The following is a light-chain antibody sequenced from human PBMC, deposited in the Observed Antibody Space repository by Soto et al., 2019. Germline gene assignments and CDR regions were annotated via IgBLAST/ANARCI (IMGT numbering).Light chain of an antibody. Sequence: EIVMTQSPATLSVSPGERATLSCRVSQSFSNNLAWYQQKPGQAPRLLIYEKSTRATGIPDRFSGSGSGTEFTLTISSLQSEDFAVYSCQQYNKWPLTFGEGTKVEIK. CDR2: EKS. CDR3: QQYNKWPLT. J-gene: IGKJ4*01. CDR1: QSFSNN. V-gene: IGKV3-15*01.